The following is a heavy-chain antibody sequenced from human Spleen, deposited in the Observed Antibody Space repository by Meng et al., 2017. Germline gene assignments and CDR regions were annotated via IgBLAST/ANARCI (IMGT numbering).Heavy chain of an antibody. Sequence: ASVKVSCKASGYTFTSYGINWVRQAPGQGLEWMGIINPSGGGTSFAQKIQGRVTMTRDTSTSTVYMELSSLKSEDTAMYYCATEPFRVAVAGTHYDHWGQGTLVTVSS. CDR2: INPSGGGT. CDR1: GYTFTSYG. CDR3: ATEPFRVAVAGTHYDH. D-gene: IGHD6-19*01. J-gene: IGHJ4*02. V-gene: IGHV1-46*01.